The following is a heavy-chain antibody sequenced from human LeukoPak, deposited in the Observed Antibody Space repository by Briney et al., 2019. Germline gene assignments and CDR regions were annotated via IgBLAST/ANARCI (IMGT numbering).Heavy chain of an antibody. V-gene: IGHV1-18*01. CDR2: ISAYNGDT. J-gene: IGHJ6*03. CDR3: ARYISSGRTAHRNYYYMDV. CDR1: GYTFISYG. D-gene: IGHD1-1*01. Sequence: ASVKVSCKASGYTFISYGISWVRQAPGQGLEWMGWISAYNGDTNYAQKLQGRVTMTTDTSTSTAYMELRSLRSDDTAVYYCARYISSGRTAHRNYYYMDVWGKGTTVTVSS.